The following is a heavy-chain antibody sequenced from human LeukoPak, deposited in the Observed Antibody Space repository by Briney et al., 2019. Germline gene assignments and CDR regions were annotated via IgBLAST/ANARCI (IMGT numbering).Heavy chain of an antibody. V-gene: IGHV4-59*12. D-gene: IGHD5-24*01. J-gene: IGHJ4*02. Sequence: SETLSLTCTVSGGSISSYYWSWIRQPPGKGLEWIGYMYYSGSTNYNPSLKSRVTISVDTSKNQFSLKLSSVTAADTAVYYCAGKRWLQFSTWFDYWGQGTLVTVSS. CDR2: MYYSGST. CDR3: AGKRWLQFSTWFDY. CDR1: GGSISSYY.